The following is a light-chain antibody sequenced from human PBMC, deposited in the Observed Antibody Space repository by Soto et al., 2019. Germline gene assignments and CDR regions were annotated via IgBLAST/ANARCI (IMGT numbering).Light chain of an antibody. Sequence: DIQMTQSPSSLSASVGDRVTITCRASQTISTYLNWYQQNLGKAPNLLIYAAYNLQSGVPSRFSVSGSGTDFTLTINSLQPEDFATYYCQHSFNIPYTFGQGTKLEIK. CDR2: AAY. V-gene: IGKV1-39*01. CDR3: QHSFNIPYT. J-gene: IGKJ2*01. CDR1: QTISTY.